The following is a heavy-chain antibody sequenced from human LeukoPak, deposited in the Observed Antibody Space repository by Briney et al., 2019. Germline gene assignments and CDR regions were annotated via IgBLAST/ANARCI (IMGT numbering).Heavy chain of an antibody. Sequence: GALRLSCAASGFTVSNNYMTWVRQAPGKGLEWVSVIYSAGSTYYADSVKGRFTISRDNSKNTLNLQMNSLRAEDTAVYYCARASRGYNYLYFDYWGQGALVTVSS. CDR3: ARASRGYNYLYFDY. CDR2: IYSAGST. J-gene: IGHJ4*02. CDR1: GFTVSNNY. V-gene: IGHV3-53*01. D-gene: IGHD5-18*01.